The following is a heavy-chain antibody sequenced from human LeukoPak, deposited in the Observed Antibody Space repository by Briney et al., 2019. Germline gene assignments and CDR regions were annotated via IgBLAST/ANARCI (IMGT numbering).Heavy chain of an antibody. CDR1: GFTFSSYG. J-gene: IGHJ4*02. CDR3: ARDHGIDYYDSSGYYGGYFDY. CDR2: ISYDGSNK. D-gene: IGHD3-22*01. Sequence: GGSLRLSCAASGFTFSSYGMHWVRQAPGKGLEWVAVISYDGSNKYYADSVKGRFTISSDNSKNTLYLQMNSLRAEDTAVYYCARDHGIDYYDSSGYYGGYFDYWGQGTLVTVSS. V-gene: IGHV3-30*03.